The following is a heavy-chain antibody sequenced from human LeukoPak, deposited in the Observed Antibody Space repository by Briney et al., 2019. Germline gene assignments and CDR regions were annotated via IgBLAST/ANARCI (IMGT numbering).Heavy chain of an antibody. CDR1: GFAFSDFS. CDR2: TRGSGSGMGSGN. D-gene: IGHD7-27*01. Sequence: GGSLRLSCAASGFAFSDFSMNWVRQAPGKGLEWVANTRGSGSGMGSGNYYAVSVKGRFTISRDDAKNSLYLQMNNLRAEDTAFYYCARDDNWGFDYWGQGALVTVSS. V-gene: IGHV3-21*05. CDR3: ARDDNWGFDY. J-gene: IGHJ4*02.